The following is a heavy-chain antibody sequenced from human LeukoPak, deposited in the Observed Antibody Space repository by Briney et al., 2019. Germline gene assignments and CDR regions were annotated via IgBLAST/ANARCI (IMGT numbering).Heavy chain of an antibody. CDR3: ARAPYRILTDSNIRYGMDV. Sequence: PSETLSLTCAVYGGSLTTYYWTWIRQPPGKGLGWIVEINDLGSTNYNPSLKSRVTISVDTSKNQFSLKLSSVTAADTAVYYCARAPYRILTDSNIRYGMDVWGHGTTVTVSS. CDR1: GGSLTTYY. V-gene: IGHV4-34*01. CDR2: INDLGST. D-gene: IGHD3-9*01. J-gene: IGHJ6*02.